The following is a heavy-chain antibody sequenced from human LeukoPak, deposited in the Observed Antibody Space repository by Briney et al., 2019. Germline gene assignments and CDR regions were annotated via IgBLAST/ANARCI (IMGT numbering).Heavy chain of an antibody. D-gene: IGHD4-17*01. CDR1: GYTLTELS. CDR2: FDPEDGET. CDR3: ARVYDGDYFYDY. Sequence: ASVKVSCKVSGYTLTELSIHWVRQAPGEGLEWMGGFDPEDGETIYAQKFQGRVTMTEDTSTDTAYMELSRLRSDDTAVYYCARVYDGDYFYDYWGQGTLVTVSS. V-gene: IGHV1-24*01. J-gene: IGHJ4*02.